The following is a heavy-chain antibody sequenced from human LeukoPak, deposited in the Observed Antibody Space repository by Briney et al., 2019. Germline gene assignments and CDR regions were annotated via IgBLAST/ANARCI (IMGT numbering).Heavy chain of an antibody. CDR1: GFSFSSYN. V-gene: IGHV3-21*01. D-gene: IGHD6-13*01. J-gene: IGHJ4*02. CDR3: ASGIAAAGRDY. Sequence: GGSLRLSCAASGFSFSSYNMNWVRQAPGKGPEWVSSITSSSSYIYYADSVKGRFTISRDNAKNSLYLQMNSLRAEDTAVYYCASGIAAAGRDYWGQGTLVTVSS. CDR2: ITSSSSYI.